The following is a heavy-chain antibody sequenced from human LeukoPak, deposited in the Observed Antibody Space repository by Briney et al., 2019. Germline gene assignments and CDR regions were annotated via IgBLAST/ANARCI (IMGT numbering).Heavy chain of an antibody. J-gene: IGHJ6*03. V-gene: IGHV3-9*03. CDR3: AKGGYSNSPGYMDV. CDR1: GFTFSSYS. CDR2: ISWNSGSI. Sequence: GGSLRLSCAASGFTFSSYSMNWVRQAPGKGLEWVSGISWNSGSIGYADSVKGRFTISRDNAKNSLYLQMNSLRAEDMALYYCAKGGYSNSPGYMDVWGKGTTVTVSS. D-gene: IGHD6-13*01.